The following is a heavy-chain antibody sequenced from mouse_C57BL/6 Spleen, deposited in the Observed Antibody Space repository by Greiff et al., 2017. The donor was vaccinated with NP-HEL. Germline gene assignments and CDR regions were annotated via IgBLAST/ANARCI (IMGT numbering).Heavy chain of an antibody. Sequence: EVQLVESGGDLVKPGGSLKLSCAASGFTFSSYGMSWVRQTPDKRLEWVATISSGGSYTYYPDSVKGRFTISRDNAKNTLYLQMSSLKSEDTAMYYCARHAYSNYDHPWFAYWGQGTLVTVSA. J-gene: IGHJ3*01. CDR1: GFTFSSYG. V-gene: IGHV5-6*01. D-gene: IGHD2-5*01. CDR3: ARHAYSNYDHPWFAY. CDR2: ISSGGSYT.